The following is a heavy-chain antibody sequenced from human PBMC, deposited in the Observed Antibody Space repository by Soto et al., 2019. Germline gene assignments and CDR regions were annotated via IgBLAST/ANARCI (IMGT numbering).Heavy chain of an antibody. J-gene: IGHJ6*02. D-gene: IGHD6-13*01. V-gene: IGHV3-33*01. CDR1: GFTFSSYG. CDR3: ARESTLIAAAACYYYYGMDV. CDR2: IWYDGSNK. Sequence: LRLSCAASGFTFSSYGMHWVRQAPGKGLEWVAVIWYDGSNKYYADSVKGRFTISRDNSKNTLYLQMNSLRAEDTAVYYCARESTLIAAAACYYYYGMDVWGQGTTVTVSS.